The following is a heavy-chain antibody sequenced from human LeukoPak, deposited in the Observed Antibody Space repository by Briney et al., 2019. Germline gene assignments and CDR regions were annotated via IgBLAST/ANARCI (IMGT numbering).Heavy chain of an antibody. Sequence: PSETLSLTCTVSGCSISSYYWSWIRQPPGKGLEWIGYIYYSGTTNYNPSLKSRVTISVDTSKNQFSLKLSSVTAADPAVYYCARGRPGYSTPFEYWGQGTLVTVSS. V-gene: IGHV4-59*01. D-gene: IGHD4-11*01. CDR2: IYYSGTT. J-gene: IGHJ4*02. CDR1: GCSISSYY. CDR3: ARGRPGYSTPFEY.